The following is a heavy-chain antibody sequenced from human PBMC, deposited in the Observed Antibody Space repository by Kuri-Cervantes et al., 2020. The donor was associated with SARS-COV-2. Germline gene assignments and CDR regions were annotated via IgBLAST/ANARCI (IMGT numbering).Heavy chain of an antibody. D-gene: IGHD6-13*01. J-gene: IGHJ3*02. CDR3: ARDNFGSSWNNDAFDI. CDR1: GGSISSSSYY. V-gene: IGHV4-39*07. CDR2: INHSGTT. Sequence: ESLKISCTVSGGSISSSSYYWGWIRQPPGKGLEWIGEINHSGTTNYNPSLKSRVTISVDKSKNQFSLKLSSVTAADTAVYYCARDNFGSSWNNDAFDIWGQGTMVTVSS.